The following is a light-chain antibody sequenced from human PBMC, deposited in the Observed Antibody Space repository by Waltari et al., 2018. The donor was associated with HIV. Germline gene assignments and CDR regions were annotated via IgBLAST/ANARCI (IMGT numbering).Light chain of an antibody. Sequence: QSALTQPPAASGPPGQQSPIPGTGTSIAIGPYNYVSWYQQHPDKAPRLLIDEVNKRPSGVPGRFSGSKSGNTASLTVSGLQAEDEADYYCSSYAGSGNLLLFGGGTKVTVL. CDR1: SIAIGPYNY. CDR3: SSYAGSGNLLL. CDR2: EVN. J-gene: IGLJ6*01. V-gene: IGLV2-8*01.